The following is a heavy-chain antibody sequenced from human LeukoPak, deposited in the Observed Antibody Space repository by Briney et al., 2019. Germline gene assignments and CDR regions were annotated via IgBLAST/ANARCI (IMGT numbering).Heavy chain of an antibody. CDR2: IYPGDSDT. Sequence: GESLKISCKGSGYSFTSYWIGWVRQMPGKGLEWMGIIYPGDSDTKYSPSFQGQVTISADKSISTAYLHWSSLKASNTAMYYCVRGFQQLTYYYGVDVWGQGTTVTVSS. CDR3: VRGFQQLTYYYGVDV. V-gene: IGHV5-51*01. CDR1: GYSFTSYW. J-gene: IGHJ6*02. D-gene: IGHD6-13*01.